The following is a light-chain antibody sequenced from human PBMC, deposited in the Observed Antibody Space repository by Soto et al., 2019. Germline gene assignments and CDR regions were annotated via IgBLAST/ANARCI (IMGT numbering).Light chain of an antibody. Sequence: SYELTQPPSVSVAPEKTATITCGGNNIGNKRVHWYRQKPGQAPVLVIPYDSDRPSGIPERFSGSNSGNTATLTISRVEDGDEADYYCQVWDIMTDNYVFGPGTKLTVL. V-gene: IGLV3-21*04. CDR1: NIGNKR. J-gene: IGLJ1*01. CDR3: QVWDIMTDNYV. CDR2: YDS.